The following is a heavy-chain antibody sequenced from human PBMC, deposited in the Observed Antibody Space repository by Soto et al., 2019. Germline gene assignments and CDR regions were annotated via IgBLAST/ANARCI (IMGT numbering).Heavy chain of an antibody. Sequence: SQTLSLTCVISGDSVSRNSAAWNWIRQSPSRGLEWLGRPYFSSKWYTDYALSVKSGMTINPDTPRNQISLQLDSFTPEDTAVYYCARGRVGIAARPENWFDPWGQGTLVTVSS. D-gene: IGHD6-6*01. CDR3: ARGRVGIAARPENWFDP. V-gene: IGHV6-1*01. J-gene: IGHJ5*02. CDR2: PYFSSKWYT. CDR1: GDSVSRNSAA.